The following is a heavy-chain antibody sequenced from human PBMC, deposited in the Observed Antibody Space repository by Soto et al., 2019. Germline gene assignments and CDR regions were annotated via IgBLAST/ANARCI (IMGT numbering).Heavy chain of an antibody. CDR2: IYHSGST. J-gene: IGHJ4*02. V-gene: IGHV4-30-2*01. CDR1: GGSISSGGYS. D-gene: IGHD3-10*01. Sequence: SSETLSLTCAVSGGSISSGGYSWSWIRQPPGKGLEWIGYIYHSGSTYYNPSLKSRVTISVDRSKNQFSLKLSSVTAADTAVYYCAREGAFGELISWGQGTLVTVS. CDR3: AREGAFGELIS.